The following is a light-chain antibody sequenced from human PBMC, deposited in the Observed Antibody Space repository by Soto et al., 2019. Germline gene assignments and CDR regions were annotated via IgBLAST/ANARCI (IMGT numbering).Light chain of an antibody. V-gene: IGKV3-15*01. CDR1: QSVSTN. J-gene: IGKJ2*01. CDR2: GAS. Sequence: EIVMTQSPDTLSVSPGERATLSCRANQSVSTNLAWYQQKPGQAPRLLIYGASTRATGIPARFSGSGSGTEFTLTISSLQSEDFAVYHCQQYNNWPYTFGQGTKLEIK. CDR3: QQYNNWPYT.